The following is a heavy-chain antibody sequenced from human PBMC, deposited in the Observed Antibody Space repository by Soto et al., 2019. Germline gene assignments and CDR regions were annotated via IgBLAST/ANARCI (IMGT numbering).Heavy chain of an antibody. CDR1: GGSISSSSYY. V-gene: IGHV4-39*01. CDR2: INYSGST. Sequence: PSETLSLTCTVSGGSISSSSYYWGWIRQPPGKGMEWIGSINYSGSTNYNPSLKSRVTISVDTSKNQFSLKLSSVTAADTAVYYCARGRFRQTFDYWGQGTLVTVSS. D-gene: IGHD3-10*01. CDR3: ARGRFRQTFDY. J-gene: IGHJ4*02.